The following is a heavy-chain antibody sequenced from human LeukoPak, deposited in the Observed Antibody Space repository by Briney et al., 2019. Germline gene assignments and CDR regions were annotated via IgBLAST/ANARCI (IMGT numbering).Heavy chain of an antibody. CDR1: GFTFSGYP. CDR2: ISYDGSKK. J-gene: IGHJ4*02. Sequence: PGGSLRLSCAASGFTFSGYPIHWVRQAPGKGLEWVAVISYDGSKKYYVDSVKGRFTISRDNSKNTLYLQMNSLRAEDTAVYYCAKDGGYDYVWGSYRYPDYWGQGTLVTVSS. CDR3: AKDGGYDYVWGSYRYPDY. D-gene: IGHD3-16*02. V-gene: IGHV3-30*04.